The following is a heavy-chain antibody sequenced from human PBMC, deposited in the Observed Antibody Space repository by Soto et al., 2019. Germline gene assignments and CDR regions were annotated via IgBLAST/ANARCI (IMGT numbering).Heavy chain of an antibody. D-gene: IGHD3-16*02. CDR3: ARDPYYDYVWGSYRQFDY. CDR1: GYTFTSYC. Sequence: GASVKVSCKASGYTFTSYCISWVRQAPGQGLEWMGWISAYNGNTNYAQKLQGRVTMTTDTSTSTAYMELRSLRSDDTAVYYCARDPYYDYVWGSYRQFDYWGQGTLVTVSS. J-gene: IGHJ4*02. V-gene: IGHV1-18*01. CDR2: ISAYNGNT.